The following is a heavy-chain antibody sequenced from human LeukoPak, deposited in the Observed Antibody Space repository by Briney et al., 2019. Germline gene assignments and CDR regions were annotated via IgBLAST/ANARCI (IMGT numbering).Heavy chain of an antibody. CDR1: GFTFSSYT. D-gene: IGHD6-13*01. CDR2: ISDSGGSR. Sequence: GGSLRLSCAASGFTFSSYTMSWVRQAPGKGLEWVSVISDSGGSRNYADSVKGRFTISRDNSKNTLYLQMNSLRAEDTAVYYCAKKYQGAAGTQLSMDVWGKGTTVTVSS. CDR3: AKKYQGAAGTQLSMDV. J-gene: IGHJ6*03. V-gene: IGHV3-23*01.